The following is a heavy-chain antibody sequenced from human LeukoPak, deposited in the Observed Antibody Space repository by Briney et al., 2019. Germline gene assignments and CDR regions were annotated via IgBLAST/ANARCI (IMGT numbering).Heavy chain of an antibody. CDR1: GFTFSSYW. D-gene: IGHD2-15*01. J-gene: IGHJ4*02. CDR2: IKQDGSEK. Sequence: HSGGSLRLSCAASGFTFSSYWMSWIRQAPGRGPEWVANIKQDGSEKYYADSVKGRFTISRDNAKNSLYLQMNSLRVEDTAMYYCAADSGGSRYWGQGTLATVSS. V-gene: IGHV3-7*01. CDR3: AADSGGSRY.